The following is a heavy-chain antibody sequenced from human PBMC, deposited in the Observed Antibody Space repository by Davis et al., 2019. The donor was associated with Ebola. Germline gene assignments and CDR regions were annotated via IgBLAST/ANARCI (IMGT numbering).Heavy chain of an antibody. CDR1: GFTFSSYS. V-gene: IGHV3-74*01. CDR3: ARDRPLDFFFGDYYGMDV. CDR2: INSDGSST. D-gene: IGHD3-16*01. J-gene: IGHJ6*02. Sequence: GALKISCAASGFTFSSYSMNWVRQAPGKGLVWVSRINSDGSSTSYADSVKGRFTISRDNAKNSLYLQMNSLRAEDTAVYYCARDRPLDFFFGDYYGMDVWGQGTTVTVSS.